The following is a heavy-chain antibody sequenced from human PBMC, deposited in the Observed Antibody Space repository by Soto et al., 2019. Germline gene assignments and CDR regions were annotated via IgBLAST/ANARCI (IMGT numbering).Heavy chain of an antibody. V-gene: IGHV1-46*03. CDR3: ARDFLTGYYGSQIPFDY. D-gene: IGHD3-9*01. J-gene: IGHJ4*02. Sequence: GASVKVSCKASGYTFTSYYIHWVRQAPGQGLEWMGIINPSGGSTSYAQKFQGRVTMTRDTSTSTVYMELSSLRSEDTAVYDCARDFLTGYYGSQIPFDYWGQGTLVTVSS. CDR2: INPSGGST. CDR1: GYTFTSYY.